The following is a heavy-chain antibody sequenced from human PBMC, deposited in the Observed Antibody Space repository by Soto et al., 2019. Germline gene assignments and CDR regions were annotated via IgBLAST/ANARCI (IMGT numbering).Heavy chain of an antibody. J-gene: IGHJ3*02. CDR2: ISSSGSTI. CDR1: AFTFSDYY. V-gene: IGHV3-11*01. Sequence: PXGSLRLSCAASAFTFSDYYMSWIRQAPGKGLEWVSYISSSGSTIYYADSVKGRFTISRGNAKNSLYLQMNSLRAEDTAVYYCARERTTVAFDIWGKGTMVTVS. CDR3: ARERTTVAFDI. D-gene: IGHD4-17*01.